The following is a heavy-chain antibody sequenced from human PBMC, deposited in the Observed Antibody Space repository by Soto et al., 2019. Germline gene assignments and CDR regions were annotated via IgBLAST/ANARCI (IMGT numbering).Heavy chain of an antibody. Sequence: QVQLQQWGAGLLKPSETLSLTCAVYGGSFSGYYWSWIRQPPGKGLEWIGEINHSGSTNYNPSLKSRVTISVDTSKNQFSLKLSSVTAADTAVYYCARGPANYGSGSYRGRDYWGQGTLVTVSS. CDR3: ARGPANYGSGSYRGRDY. D-gene: IGHD3-10*01. V-gene: IGHV4-34*01. CDR1: GGSFSGYY. CDR2: INHSGST. J-gene: IGHJ4*02.